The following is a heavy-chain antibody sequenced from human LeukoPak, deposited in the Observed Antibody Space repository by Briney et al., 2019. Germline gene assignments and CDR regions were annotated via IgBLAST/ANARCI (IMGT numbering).Heavy chain of an antibody. CDR3: ARDQRGGYVHLDY. V-gene: IGHV3-9*01. J-gene: IGHJ4*02. D-gene: IGHD5-12*01. CDR1: GFTFDDYA. Sequence: GRSLRLSCAASGFTFDDYAMHWVRQAPGKGLEWVSGISWNSGSIGYADSVKGRFTISRDNAKNSLYLQMNSLRAEDTAVYYYARDQRGGYVHLDYWGQGTLVTVSS. CDR2: ISWNSGSI.